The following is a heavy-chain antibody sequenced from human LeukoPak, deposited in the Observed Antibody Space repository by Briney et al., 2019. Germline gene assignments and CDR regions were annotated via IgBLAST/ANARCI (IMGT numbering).Heavy chain of an antibody. CDR3: ARDERAIFGVVIGYYFDY. CDR2: IIPIFGTA. CDR1: GGTFSSYA. D-gene: IGHD3-3*01. Sequence: ASVKVSCKASGGTFSSYAISWVRQAPGQGLEWMGGIIPIFGTANYAQKFQGRVTITADESTSTAYMELSSLRSEDTAVYYCARDERAIFGVVIGYYFDYWGQGTLVTVSS. J-gene: IGHJ4*02. V-gene: IGHV1-69*13.